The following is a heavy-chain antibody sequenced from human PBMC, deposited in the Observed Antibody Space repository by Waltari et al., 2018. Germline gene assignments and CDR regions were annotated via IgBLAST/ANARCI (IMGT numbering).Heavy chain of an antibody. D-gene: IGHD6-19*01. V-gene: IGHV3-7*01. Sequence: EVQLVESGGGLVQPGGSLRLSCAASGFTFSSYWMSWVRQAPGKGLEWVANRKQDGSEKYYVDSVKGRFTISRDNAKNSLYLQMNSLRAEDTAVYYCARGSSGWLFDYWGQGTLVTVSS. CDR3: ARGSSGWLFDY. CDR2: RKQDGSEK. J-gene: IGHJ4*02. CDR1: GFTFSSYW.